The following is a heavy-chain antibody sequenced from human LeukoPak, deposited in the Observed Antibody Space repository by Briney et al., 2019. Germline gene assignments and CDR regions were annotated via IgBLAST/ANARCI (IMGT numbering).Heavy chain of an antibody. CDR2: IYSSGST. CDR1: GGSISSSSYY. D-gene: IGHD6-19*01. CDR3: ARVKSGWYYFDY. J-gene: IGHJ4*02. V-gene: IGHV4-61*02. Sequence: SQTLSLPCTVSGGSISSSSYYWSWIRQPAGQGLERIGRIYSSGSTDYNPSLKSRVAISADTSKNQFSLNLSSVTAADTAIYYCARVKSGWYYFDYWGQRTLVTVSS.